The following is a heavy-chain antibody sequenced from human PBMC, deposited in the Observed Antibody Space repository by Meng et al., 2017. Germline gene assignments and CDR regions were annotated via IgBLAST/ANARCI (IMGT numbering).Heavy chain of an antibody. CDR2: ISSSSSYI. J-gene: IGHJ6*02. Sequence: GGSLRLSCAASGFTFSSYSMNWVRQAPGKGLEWVSSISSSSSYIYYADSVKGRFTISRDNAKNSLYLQMNSLRAEDTAVYYCARAPKQIVVVIRYYYYGMDVWGQGTTVTVSS. D-gene: IGHD3-22*01. V-gene: IGHV3-21*01. CDR3: ARAPKQIVVVIRYYYYGMDV. CDR1: GFTFSSYS.